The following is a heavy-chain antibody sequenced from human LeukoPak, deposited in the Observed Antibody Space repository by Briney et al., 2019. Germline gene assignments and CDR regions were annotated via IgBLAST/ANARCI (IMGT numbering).Heavy chain of an antibody. CDR2: IYSGGST. J-gene: IGHJ4*02. Sequence: PGGSLRLPCAASGFTFSSYEMNWVRQAPGKGLEWVSVIYSGGSTYYADSVKDRFTISRDNSKNTLYLQMNSLRAEDTAVYYCARDIAYDSSGYYAPHFDYWGQGTLVTVSS. CDR1: GFTFSSYE. D-gene: IGHD3-22*01. CDR3: ARDIAYDSSGYYAPHFDY. V-gene: IGHV3-53*01.